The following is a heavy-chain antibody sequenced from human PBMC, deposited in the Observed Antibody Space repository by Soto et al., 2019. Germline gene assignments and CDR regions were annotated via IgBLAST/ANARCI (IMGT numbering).Heavy chain of an antibody. J-gene: IGHJ4*02. CDR3: AREGISLVTSGSYFHY. CDR1: GFTFSTYA. V-gene: IGHV3-33*01. CDR2: IWYDGSNK. Sequence: QVQLVESGGGVVQPGRSLRLSCVASGFTFSTYAMHWVRQAPGKGLEWVALIWYDGSNKYYADSVKGRFTISRDNSKNTLYLQMNSLRADDTGVYYCAREGISLVTSGSYFHYWGPGTPVTVSS. D-gene: IGHD3-10*01.